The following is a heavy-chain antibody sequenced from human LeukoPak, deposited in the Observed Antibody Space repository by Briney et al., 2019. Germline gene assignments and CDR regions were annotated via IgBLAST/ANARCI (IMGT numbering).Heavy chain of an antibody. J-gene: IGHJ5*02. D-gene: IGHD2-2*01. CDR1: GGTYSSYA. V-gene: IGHV1-69*04. Sequence: ASVKVSCKASGGTYSSYAISWVRQAPGQGLEWMGRIIPILGIANYAQKFQGRVTITADKSTSTAYMELSSLRSEDTAVYYCAKVTSWSFTWGQGTLVTVSS. CDR2: IIPILGIA. CDR3: AKVTSWSFT.